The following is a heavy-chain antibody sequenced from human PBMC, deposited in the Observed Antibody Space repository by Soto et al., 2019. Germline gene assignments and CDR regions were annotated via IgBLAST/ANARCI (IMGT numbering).Heavy chain of an antibody. CDR1: GFTFRSYA. CDR3: AKDDSLEWVFPLDA. J-gene: IGHJ5*02. CDR2: ISGGGSDT. Sequence: EVHLLESGGGLVQPGGSLRLSCSASGFTFRSYAMSWVRQAPGKGLEWVSGISGGGSDTYYSDSVRGHFTISRDNSKNTVYLKMNSLRVEDAAVYFCAKDDSLEWVFPLDAWGQGTLVTVSS. D-gene: IGHD3-3*01. V-gene: IGHV3-23*01.